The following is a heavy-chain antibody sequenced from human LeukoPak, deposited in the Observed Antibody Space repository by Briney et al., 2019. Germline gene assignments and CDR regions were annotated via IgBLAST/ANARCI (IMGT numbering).Heavy chain of an antibody. CDR1: GGSISSSSYY. J-gene: IGHJ3*02. D-gene: IGHD3-22*01. CDR2: IYYSGST. CDR3: ASIQNNYDSSIRHAFDI. Sequence: SETLSLTCTVSGGSISSSSYYWGWIRQPPGKGLEWIGSIYYSGSTYYNPSLKSRDTISVDTSKNQFSLKLSSVTAADTAVYYCASIQNNYDSSIRHAFDIWGQGTMVTVSS. V-gene: IGHV4-39*07.